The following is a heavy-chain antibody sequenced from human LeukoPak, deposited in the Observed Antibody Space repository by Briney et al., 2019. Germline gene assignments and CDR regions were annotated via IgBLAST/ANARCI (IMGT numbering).Heavy chain of an antibody. Sequence: PSETQSLTCTVSGGSISSYYWSWIRQPPGKGLEWIGYIYYSGSTNYNPSLKSRVTISVDTSKNQFSLKLSSVTAADTAVYYCARGLRGNWFDPWGQGTLVTVSS. CDR1: GGSISSYY. J-gene: IGHJ5*02. CDR3: ARGLRGNWFDP. CDR2: IYYSGST. V-gene: IGHV4-59*01.